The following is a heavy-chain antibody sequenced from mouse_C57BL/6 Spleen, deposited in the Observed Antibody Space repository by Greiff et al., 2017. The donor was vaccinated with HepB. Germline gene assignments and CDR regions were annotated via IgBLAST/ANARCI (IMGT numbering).Heavy chain of an antibody. J-gene: IGHJ1*03. CDR3: ARGIYYYGSSWYFDV. D-gene: IGHD1-1*01. V-gene: IGHV1-82*01. Sequence: VQLQQSGPELVKPGASVKISCKASGYAFSSSWMNWVKQRPGKGLEWIGRIYPGDGDTNYNGKFKGKATLTADKSSSTAYMQLSSLTSEDSAVYFCARGIYYYGSSWYFDVWGTGTTVTVSS. CDR1: GYAFSSSW. CDR2: IYPGDGDT.